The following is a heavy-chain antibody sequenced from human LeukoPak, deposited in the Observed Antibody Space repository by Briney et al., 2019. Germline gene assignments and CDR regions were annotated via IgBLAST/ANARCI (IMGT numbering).Heavy chain of an antibody. D-gene: IGHD3-16*01. CDR1: GGSISSYY. V-gene: IGHV4-59*01. Sequence: PSETLSLTCTVSGGSISSYYWSWIRQPPGKGLEWIGYIYYSGSTNYNPSLKSRVTISVDTSKNQFSLKLSSVTAADTAVYYCARGRTWGGAFDIWGQGTMVTVSS. CDR2: IYYSGST. CDR3: ARGRTWGGAFDI. J-gene: IGHJ3*02.